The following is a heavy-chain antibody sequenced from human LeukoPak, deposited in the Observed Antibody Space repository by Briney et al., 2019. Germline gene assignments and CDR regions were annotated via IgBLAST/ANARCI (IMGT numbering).Heavy chain of an antibody. CDR2: ISPNSGDT. CDR3: ARGDSADYFDAFDI. D-gene: IGHD4-17*01. CDR1: GYTFTSYA. V-gene: IGHV1-2*02. Sequence: GASVKVSCKASGYTFTSYAMNWVRQAPGQGLEWMGWISPNSGDTASAQKFQGRITMTRDTSIRTAYMELSRVRSDDTAVYYCARGDSADYFDAFDIWGQGTRVTVSS. J-gene: IGHJ3*02.